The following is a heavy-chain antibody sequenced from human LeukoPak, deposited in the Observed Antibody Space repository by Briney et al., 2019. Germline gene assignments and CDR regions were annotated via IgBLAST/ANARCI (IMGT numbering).Heavy chain of an antibody. CDR2: ISAYNGNT. J-gene: IGHJ6*02. Sequence: GASVKVSCKASGYTFTSYGISWVRQAPGQGLEWMGWISAYNGNTNYAQKLQGRVTMTTDTSTSTAYMELRSLRSDDTAVYYCARDLLHIVVVTAVYGMDVWGQGTTVTVSS. D-gene: IGHD2-21*02. CDR1: GYTFTSYG. V-gene: IGHV1-18*01. CDR3: ARDLLHIVVVTAVYGMDV.